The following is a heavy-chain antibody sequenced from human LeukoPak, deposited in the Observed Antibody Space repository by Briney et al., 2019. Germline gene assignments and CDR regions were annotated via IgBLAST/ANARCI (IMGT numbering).Heavy chain of an antibody. J-gene: IGHJ6*02. CDR3: ASEIGVGYYYGMDV. D-gene: IGHD2/OR15-2a*01. CDR2: ISYDGSNK. V-gene: IGHV3-30-3*01. CDR1: GFTFSSYA. Sequence: TGGSLRLSCAASGFTFSSYAMNWVRQAPGKGLEWVAVISYDGSNKYYAGSVKGRFTISRDNSKNTLYLQMNSLRAEDTAVYYCASEIGVGYYYGMDVWGQGTTVTVSS.